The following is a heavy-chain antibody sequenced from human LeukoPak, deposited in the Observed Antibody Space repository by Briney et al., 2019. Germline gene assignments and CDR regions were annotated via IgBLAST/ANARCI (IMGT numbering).Heavy chain of an antibody. J-gene: IGHJ4*02. Sequence: GGSLRLSCAASGFTFSSYAMHWVRQAPGKGLEWVAVISYDGSNKYYADSVKGRFTISRDNAKNSLYLQMNSLRAEDTALYYCAKDRYIAAAGIGGLFDYWGQGTLVTVSS. CDR1: GFTFSSYA. CDR2: ISYDGSNK. CDR3: AKDRYIAAAGIGGLFDY. V-gene: IGHV3-30*04. D-gene: IGHD6-13*01.